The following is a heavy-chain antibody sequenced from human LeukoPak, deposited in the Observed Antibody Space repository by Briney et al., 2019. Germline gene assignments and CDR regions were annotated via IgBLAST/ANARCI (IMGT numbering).Heavy chain of an antibody. CDR1: GFPFSSYW. CDR2: IKQDGSKK. J-gene: IGHJ4*02. CDR3: TRVGYIDEGIDY. D-gene: IGHD5-24*01. V-gene: IGHV3-7*04. Sequence: GGSLRLSCVASGFPFSSYWMTWVRQAPGKGLEWVANIKQDGSKKYYADSVKGRFTISRDNAKNSLYLQMNSLGAEDTAIYYCTRVGYIDEGIDYWGQGTLVTVSS.